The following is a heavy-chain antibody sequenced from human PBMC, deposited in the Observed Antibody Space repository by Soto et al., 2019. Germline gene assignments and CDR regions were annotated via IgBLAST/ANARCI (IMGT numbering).Heavy chain of an antibody. Sequence: PSETLSLTCTVSGGSISSGDYYWSWIRQPPGKGLEWIGYIYYSGSTYYNPSLKSRVTISVDTSKNQFSLKLSSVIAADTAVYYCASLLVFYDSSGYHSDFDYWGQGTLVTVSS. CDR1: GGSISSGDYY. D-gene: IGHD3-22*01. CDR2: IYYSGST. CDR3: ASLLVFYDSSGYHSDFDY. V-gene: IGHV4-30-4*01. J-gene: IGHJ4*02.